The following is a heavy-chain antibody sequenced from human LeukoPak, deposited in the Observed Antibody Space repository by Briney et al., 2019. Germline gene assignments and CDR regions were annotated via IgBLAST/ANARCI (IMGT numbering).Heavy chain of an antibody. J-gene: IGHJ6*03. V-gene: IGHV3-23*01. CDR1: GSGFTFGNFA. CDR2: ISGSGYYT. Sequence: GGSLRLSCEASGSGFTFGNFALSWVRQAPGKGLEWVSGISGSGYYTYYADSVKGRFTISRDNSKNTLYIEMNSLRAEDTAVYYCARKDRLWFGIYYYYMDVWGKGTTVTVSS. D-gene: IGHD3-10*01. CDR3: ARKDRLWFGIYYYYMDV.